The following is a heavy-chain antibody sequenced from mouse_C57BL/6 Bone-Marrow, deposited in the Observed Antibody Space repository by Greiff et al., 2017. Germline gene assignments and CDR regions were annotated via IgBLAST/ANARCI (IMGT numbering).Heavy chain of an antibody. J-gene: IGHJ2*01. CDR1: GYTFTDYN. V-gene: IGHV1-18*01. D-gene: IGHD2-2*01. Sequence: EVQRVESGPELVKPGASVKIPCKASGYTFTDYNMDWVKQSHGKSLEWIGDINPNNGGTIYNQKFKGKATLTVDKSSSTAYMELRSLTSEDTAVYYCARDLLWFLFDYWGQGTTLTVSS. CDR3: ARDLLWFLFDY. CDR2: INPNNGGT.